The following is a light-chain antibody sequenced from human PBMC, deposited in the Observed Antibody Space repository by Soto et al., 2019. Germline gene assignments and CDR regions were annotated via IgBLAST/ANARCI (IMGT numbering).Light chain of an antibody. CDR2: SIR. Sequence: QTVVTQETSLSVSPGGTVTLTCGLSSGSVSTNYYPSWYQQTPGQPPRTLIYSIRVRSSGVPDRFSGSILVNKAALTITGAQLDDEADYYCALYLGSGIWMFGGGTKLTVL. CDR1: SGSVSTNYY. V-gene: IGLV8-61*01. J-gene: IGLJ3*02. CDR3: ALYLGSGIWM.